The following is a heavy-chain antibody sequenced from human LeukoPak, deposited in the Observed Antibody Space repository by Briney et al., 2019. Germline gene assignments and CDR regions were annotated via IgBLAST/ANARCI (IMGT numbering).Heavy chain of an antibody. CDR1: GYTFTGYY. CDR3: ARDASGSYYDY. V-gene: IGHV1-2*02. D-gene: IGHD1-26*01. J-gene: IGHJ4*02. Sequence: ASVKVSCKASGYTFTGYYMHWVRQAPGQGLEWMGWINPNSGDTNYAQKFQGRVTMTRGTSISTAYMGLSRLRSDDTAVYYCARDASGSYYDYWGQGTLVTVSS. CDR2: INPNSGDT.